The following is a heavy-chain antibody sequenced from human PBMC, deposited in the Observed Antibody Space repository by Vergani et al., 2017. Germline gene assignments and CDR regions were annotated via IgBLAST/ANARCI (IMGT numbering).Heavy chain of an antibody. CDR2: INPNSGGT. CDR3: ARDRGDGYNTDSWFDP. V-gene: IGHV1-2*02. CDR1: GYTFTGYY. D-gene: IGHD5-24*01. Sequence: QVQLVQSGAEVKKPGASVKVSCKASGYTFTGYYMHWVRQAPGQGLEWMGWINPNSGGTNYAQKFQGRVTMTMDTSISTAYMELSRLRSDETAVYYCARDRGDGYNTDSWFDPWGQGTLVTVSS. J-gene: IGHJ5*02.